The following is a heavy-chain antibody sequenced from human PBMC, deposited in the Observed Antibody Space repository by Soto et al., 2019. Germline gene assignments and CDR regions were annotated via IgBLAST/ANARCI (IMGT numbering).Heavy chain of an antibody. D-gene: IGHD3-9*01. CDR3: ARDLYDILTDYGMDV. CDR2: INAGNGNT. Sequence: ASVKVSCKASGYTFTSYAMHWVRQAPGQRLEWMGWINAGNGNTKYSQKFQGRVTITRDTSASTAYMELSSLRSEDTAVYYCARDLYDILTDYGMDVWGQGTTVTVSS. J-gene: IGHJ6*02. V-gene: IGHV1-3*01. CDR1: GYTFTSYA.